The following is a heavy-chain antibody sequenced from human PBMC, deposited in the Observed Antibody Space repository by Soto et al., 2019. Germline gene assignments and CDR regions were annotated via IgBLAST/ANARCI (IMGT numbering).Heavy chain of an antibody. CDR3: SRDKLGGVAGAFDI. CDR2: ISGSGDII. CDR1: GFTFSNYA. D-gene: IGHD1-26*01. Sequence: GGSLRLSCAASGFTFSNYALCWVRQAPGKGLEWVSVISGSGDIIYYAESVKGRFTISRDISTNTVSMQMNSLTVEDTAVYFCSRDKLGGVAGAFDIWGHGTMVTVSS. J-gene: IGHJ3*02. V-gene: IGHV3-23*01.